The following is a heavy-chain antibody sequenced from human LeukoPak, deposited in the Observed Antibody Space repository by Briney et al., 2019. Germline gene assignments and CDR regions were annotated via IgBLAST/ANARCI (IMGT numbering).Heavy chain of an antibody. CDR3: ARRGSSGLNY. CDR2: INHSGST. Sequence: SETLSLTCAVYGGSFSGYYWSWIRQPPGKGLEWIGEINHSGSTNYNPSLKSRVTISVDTSKNQFSLKLSSVTAADTAVYYWARRGSSGLNYWGQGTLVTVSS. J-gene: IGHJ4*02. CDR1: GGSFSGYY. D-gene: IGHD6-19*01. V-gene: IGHV4-34*01.